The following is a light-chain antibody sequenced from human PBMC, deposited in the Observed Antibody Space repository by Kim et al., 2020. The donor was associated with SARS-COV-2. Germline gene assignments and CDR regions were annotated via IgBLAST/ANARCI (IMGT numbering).Light chain of an antibody. CDR3: QQYDNY. V-gene: IGKV1-5*03. Sequence: SNLSASVGERGIITCRASQSNSMWLAWYQQKPGKAPKLLISKASSLQSGVPSRFRGSGSGTEFTLTISSLQPDDFGTYYCQQYDNYFGQGTKLEI. CDR1: QSNSMW. CDR2: KAS. J-gene: IGKJ2*01.